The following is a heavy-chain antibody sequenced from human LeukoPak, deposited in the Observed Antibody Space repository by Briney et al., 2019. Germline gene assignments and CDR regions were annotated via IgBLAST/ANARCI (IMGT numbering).Heavy chain of an antibody. CDR3: ATHSYGAYYFDY. CDR1: GYSITSYW. CDR2: IYPGDTDT. Sequence: GESLKISCNGSGYSITSYWIGWVRQMPGKGLEWRGIIYPGDTDTRYSPSFQGQITISADKSISTAHQQWSSLKASDTAKYCWATHSYGAYYFDYWGQGTLVTVSS. J-gene: IGHJ4*02. D-gene: IGHD5-18*01. V-gene: IGHV5-51*01.